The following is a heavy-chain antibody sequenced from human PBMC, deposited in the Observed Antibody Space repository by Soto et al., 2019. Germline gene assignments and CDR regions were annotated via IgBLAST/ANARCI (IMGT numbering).Heavy chain of an antibody. CDR2: IFSNDEK. D-gene: IGHD5-12*01. Sequence: QVTLKESGPVLVKPTETLTLTCTVSGFSLSNARMGVSWIRQPPGKALEWLAHIFSNDEKSYSTSLKSRLTISKDTSKSQVVLTMTNMDPVDTATYYWARIVGLYSGYAYGGYYYYGMDVWGQGTTVTVSS. J-gene: IGHJ6*02. CDR3: ARIVGLYSGYAYGGYYYYGMDV. CDR1: GFSLSNARMG. V-gene: IGHV2-26*01.